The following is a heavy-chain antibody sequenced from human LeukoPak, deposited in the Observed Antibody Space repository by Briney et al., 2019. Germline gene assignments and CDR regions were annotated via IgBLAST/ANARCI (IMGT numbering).Heavy chain of an antibody. D-gene: IGHD2-21*02. V-gene: IGHV3-9*01. Sequence: GGSLRLSCAGSGFIFNDYAMHWVRQPPGKGLEWVSGISWNSGSIDYADSVKGRFTISRDNAKNSLYLQMNSLRAEHTAGYYCARDSGYCGGDCYSGAFDIWGQGTMVTVSS. CDR2: ISWNSGSI. J-gene: IGHJ3*02. CDR3: ARDSGYCGGDCYSGAFDI. CDR1: GFIFNDYA.